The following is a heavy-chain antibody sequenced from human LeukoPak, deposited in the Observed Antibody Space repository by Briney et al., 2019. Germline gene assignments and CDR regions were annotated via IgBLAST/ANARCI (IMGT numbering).Heavy chain of an antibody. Sequence: PGGSLRLSCAASGFAFSGAAVHWVRQASGKGLEWVGRIRSNVNYYATAYTASVRGRFTISKDDSKNKSHLNMTSLKIEATAGFYGARPYSNVGGDFVSWGQGTLVTASS. CDR2: IRSNVNYYAT. V-gene: IGHV3-73*01. D-gene: IGHD4-11*01. CDR1: GFAFSGAA. CDR3: ARPYSNVGGDFVS. J-gene: IGHJ4*02.